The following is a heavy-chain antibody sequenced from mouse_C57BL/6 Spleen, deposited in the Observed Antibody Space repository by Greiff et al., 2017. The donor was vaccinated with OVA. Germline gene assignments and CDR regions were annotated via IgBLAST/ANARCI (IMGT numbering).Heavy chain of an antibody. CDR3: ARSRGYEWYYFDY. V-gene: IGHV1-50*01. CDR1: GYTFTSYW. J-gene: IGHJ2*01. CDR2: IDPSDSYT. D-gene: IGHD1-1*02. Sequence: VQLQQPGAELVKPGASVKLSCKASGYTFTSYWMQWVKQRPGQGLEWIGEIDPSDSYTNYNQKFKGKATLTVDTSSSTAYMQLSSLTSEDSAVYYCARSRGYEWYYFDYWGQGTTLTVSS.